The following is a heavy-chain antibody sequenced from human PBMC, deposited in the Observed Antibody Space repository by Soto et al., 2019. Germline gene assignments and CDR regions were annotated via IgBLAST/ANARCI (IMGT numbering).Heavy chain of an antibody. V-gene: IGHV1-69*13. Sequence: GASVKVSFKASGGTSSSYAISWVRQAPGQGLEWMGGIIPIFGTANYAQKFQGRVTITADESTSTAYMELSSLRSEDTAVYYCARNYYDSSGYVDYWGQGTLVTVSS. D-gene: IGHD3-22*01. CDR2: IIPIFGTA. CDR1: GGTSSSYA. CDR3: ARNYYDSSGYVDY. J-gene: IGHJ4*02.